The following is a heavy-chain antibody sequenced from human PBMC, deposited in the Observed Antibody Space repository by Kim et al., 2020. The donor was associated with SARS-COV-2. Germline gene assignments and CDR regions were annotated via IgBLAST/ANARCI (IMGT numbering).Heavy chain of an antibody. V-gene: IGHV3-23*01. Sequence: GGSLRLSCAASGFTFSSYAMSWVRQAPGKGLEWVSAISGSGGSTYYADSVKGRFTISRDNSKNTLYLQMNSLRAEDTAVYYCAKGPTVTTFRDYAIGAFDIWGQGTMVTVSS. CDR3: AKGPTVTTFRDYAIGAFDI. CDR1: GFTFSSYA. J-gene: IGHJ3*02. CDR2: ISGSGGST. D-gene: IGHD4-17*01.